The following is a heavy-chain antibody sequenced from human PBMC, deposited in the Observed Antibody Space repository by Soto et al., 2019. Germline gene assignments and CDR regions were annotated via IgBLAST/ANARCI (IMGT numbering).Heavy chain of an antibody. J-gene: IGHJ5*02. Sequence: QVQLVQSGAEVKKPGSSVKVSCKASGGTFSSYTISWVRQAPGQGLEWMGRIIPTLGIANYAQKFQGRVTITADKSTSTAYMALSSLRSEDTAVYYCARDARSSFDWFDPWGQGTLVTVSS. CDR2: IIPTLGIA. CDR3: ARDARSSFDWFDP. CDR1: GGTFSSYT. V-gene: IGHV1-69*08.